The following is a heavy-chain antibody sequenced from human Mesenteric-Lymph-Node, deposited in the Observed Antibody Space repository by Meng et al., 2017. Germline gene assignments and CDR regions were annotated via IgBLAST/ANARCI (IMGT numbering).Heavy chain of an antibody. J-gene: IGHJ4*02. CDR2: LNHSGST. CDR3: ARGGGNSWYIDY. V-gene: IGHV4-34*01. Sequence: QVQLQQWGAGLLKPSETLSLPCAVHGGSFSGYYWSWIRQPPGKGLEWIGELNHSGSTNYNPSLKSRVTISVDTSKNQFSLKLSSVTAADTAVYYCARGGGNSWYIDYWGQGTLVTVSS. D-gene: IGHD6-13*01. CDR1: GGSFSGYY.